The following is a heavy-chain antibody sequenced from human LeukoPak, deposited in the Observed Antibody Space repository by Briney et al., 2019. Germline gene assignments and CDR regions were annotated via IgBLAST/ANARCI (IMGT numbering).Heavy chain of an antibody. CDR3: VRHFHPAETTGGYFDL. D-gene: IGHD4-17*01. J-gene: IGHJ2*01. CDR2: TFPGGSDT. V-gene: IGHV5-51*01. CDR1: GYHFTPYC. Sequence: GESLKISCKASGYHFTPYCIGRVRQVPGKGLEWMGITFPGGSDTKYSPPFQGLVTMSADKSTSTAYLQWNSLKASDTAMYYCVRHFHPAETTGGYFDLLGRGTLVTVSS.